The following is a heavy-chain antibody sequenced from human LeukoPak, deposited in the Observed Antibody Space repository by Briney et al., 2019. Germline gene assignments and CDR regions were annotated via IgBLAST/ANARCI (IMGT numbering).Heavy chain of an antibody. V-gene: IGHV3-23*01. Sequence: GGSLRLSCAASGFTFSSYAMSWVRQAPGKGLEWVSAISGSGGSTYYADSVKGRFTISRDNSKNTLYLQMNSLRAEDTAVYYCAMAYYDILTGYYPFDYRGQGTLVTVSS. CDR2: ISGSGGST. CDR3: AMAYYDILTGYYPFDY. CDR1: GFTFSSYA. J-gene: IGHJ4*02. D-gene: IGHD3-9*01.